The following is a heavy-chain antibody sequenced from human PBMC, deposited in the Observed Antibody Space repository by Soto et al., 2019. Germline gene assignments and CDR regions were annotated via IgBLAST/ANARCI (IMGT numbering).Heavy chain of an antibody. CDR2: IYLGGSI. J-gene: IGHJ6*02. CDR3: ARQVLAYGMDV. Sequence: SETLSLTCSVSGASISSYYYTWIRQTPGKGLEWIGYIYLGGSINYNPSFKSRVTISVDTSKNQFSLKLSSVTAADTAVYYCARQVLAYGMDVWGQGTTVTVSS. CDR1: GASISSYY. V-gene: IGHV4-59*08.